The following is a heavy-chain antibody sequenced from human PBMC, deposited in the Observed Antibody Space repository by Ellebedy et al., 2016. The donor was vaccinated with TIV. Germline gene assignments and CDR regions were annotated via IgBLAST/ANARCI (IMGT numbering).Heavy chain of an antibody. V-gene: IGHV1-24*01. CDR3: ATGLRCTSCYGWYFDL. J-gene: IGHJ2*01. Sequence: ASVKVSXXVSGYTLTELSMHWVRQAPGKGLEWMGGFDPEDGETIYAQKFQGRVTMTEDTSTDTAYMELSSLRSEDTAVYYCATGLRCTSCYGWYFDLWGRGTLVTVSS. D-gene: IGHD2-2*01. CDR1: GYTLTELS. CDR2: FDPEDGET.